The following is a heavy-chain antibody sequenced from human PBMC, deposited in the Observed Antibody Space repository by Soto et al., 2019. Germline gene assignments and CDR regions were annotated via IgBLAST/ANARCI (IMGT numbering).Heavy chain of an antibody. J-gene: IGHJ5*02. CDR2: IIPIFGTA. Sequence: SVKVCCKASGGTFSIYDISWVRQAQGQWLEWMGGIIPIFGTANYAQKFQGRVTITADESTSTAYMELSSLRSEDTAVYYCARFRVVVTAIWEHNWFDPWGQGTLVNVSS. D-gene: IGHD2-21*02. CDR1: GGTFSIYD. V-gene: IGHV1-69*01. CDR3: ARFRVVVTAIWEHNWFDP.